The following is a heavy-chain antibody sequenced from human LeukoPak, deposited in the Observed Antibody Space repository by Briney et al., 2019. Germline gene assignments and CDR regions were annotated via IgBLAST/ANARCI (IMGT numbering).Heavy chain of an antibody. J-gene: IGHJ6*03. CDR2: TRNKANSYTT. CDR1: GFTFSDHY. Sequence: GGSLRLSCAASGFTFSDHYMDWVRQAPGKGLEWVGRTRNKANSYTTEYAASVKGRFTISRDDSKNSLYLQMNSLKTEDTAVYYCARVKGELWFGELLSYYYYMDVWGKGTTVTISS. D-gene: IGHD3-10*01. V-gene: IGHV3-72*01. CDR3: ARVKGELWFGELLSYYYYMDV.